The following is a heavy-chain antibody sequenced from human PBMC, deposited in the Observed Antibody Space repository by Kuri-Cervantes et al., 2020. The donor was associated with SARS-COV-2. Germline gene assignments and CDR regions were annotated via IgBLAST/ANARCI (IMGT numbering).Heavy chain of an antibody. CDR1: GGTFSSYT. CDR2: INPNSGGT. J-gene: IGHJ5*02. V-gene: IGHV1-2*02. D-gene: IGHD6-19*01. CDR3: ARDLAGTAVAAWFDP. Sequence: ASVKVSCKASGGTFSSYTISWVRQAPGQGLEWMGWINPNSGGTNYAQKFQGRVTMTRDTSISTAYMELSGLRSDDTAVYYCARDLAGTAVAAWFDPWGQGTLVTVSS.